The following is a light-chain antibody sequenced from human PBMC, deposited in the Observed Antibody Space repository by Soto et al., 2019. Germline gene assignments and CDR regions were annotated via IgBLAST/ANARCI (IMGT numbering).Light chain of an antibody. CDR3: LLYYGGQLGV. CDR2: STS. Sequence: QTVVTQEPSLTVSPGGTVTLTCASSTGAVTSGYYPNWFQQKTGQAPRALIYSTSNKYSWTPARFSGSLLGGKAALTLSGVQPEDEAEYYCLLYYGGQLGVFGGGTKLTVL. J-gene: IGLJ2*01. V-gene: IGLV7-43*01. CDR1: TGAVTSGYY.